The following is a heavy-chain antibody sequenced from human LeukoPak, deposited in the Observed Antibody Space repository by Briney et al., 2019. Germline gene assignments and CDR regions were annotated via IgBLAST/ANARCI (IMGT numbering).Heavy chain of an antibody. Sequence: SETLSLTCTVSGGSISSSSYYWGWTRQPPGKGLQWIGSVYYSGNAYHNPSLKSRVSISVDTSKNQFSLKLSSVTAADTAVYYCARSWYYGSGRYYPDWFDPWGQGTLVAVSS. V-gene: IGHV4-39*01. J-gene: IGHJ5*02. CDR1: GGSISSSSYY. CDR3: ARSWYYGSGRYYPDWFDP. D-gene: IGHD3-10*01. CDR2: VYYSGNA.